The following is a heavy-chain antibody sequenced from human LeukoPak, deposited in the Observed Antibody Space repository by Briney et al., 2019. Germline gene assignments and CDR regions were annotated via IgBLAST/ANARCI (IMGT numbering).Heavy chain of an antibody. CDR3: AKDIVAVPTWYFDL. CDR1: GVTLSTYA. D-gene: IGHD3-16*02. J-gene: IGHJ2*01. Sequence: GGSLRLSCAASGVTLSTYAMSWARQAPGKGLEWVSGISSSGSGDNTYYADSVKGRFTISRDSSKNTLFLHMNTLRAEDTAIYYCAKDIVAVPTWYFDLWGRGTLVTVSS. CDR2: ISSSGSGDNT. V-gene: IGHV3-23*01.